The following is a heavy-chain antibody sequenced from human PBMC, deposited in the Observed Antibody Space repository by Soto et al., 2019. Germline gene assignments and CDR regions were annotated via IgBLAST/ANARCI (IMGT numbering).Heavy chain of an antibody. Sequence: QVQLVQSGAEMKKPGASVKVSCKASVYTFTSYSLHWVRQAPGQGLEWMGWINAGNGNTKYSQKFQGRVTFITDASASTAYMELSSLSSEDTAGYFCARDHELLVRILDYWGQGSLVTVSS. D-gene: IGHD6-13*01. CDR3: ARDHELLVRILDY. CDR1: VYTFTSYS. J-gene: IGHJ4*02. CDR2: INAGNGNT. V-gene: IGHV1-3*01.